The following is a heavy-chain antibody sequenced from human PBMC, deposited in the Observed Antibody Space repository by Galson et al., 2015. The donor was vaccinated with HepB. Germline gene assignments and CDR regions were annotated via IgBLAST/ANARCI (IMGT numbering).Heavy chain of an antibody. CDR2: ISYDGSNK. Sequence: SLRLSCAASGFTFSSYGMHWVRQAPGKGLEWVAVISYDGSNKYHADSVKGRFTISRDNSKNTLYLQMNSLRAEDTAVYYCAKDIPTDYGDYGYYYGMDVWGQGTTVTVSS. CDR3: AKDIPTDYGDYGYYYGMDV. V-gene: IGHV3-30*18. J-gene: IGHJ6*02. D-gene: IGHD4-17*01. CDR1: GFTFSSYG.